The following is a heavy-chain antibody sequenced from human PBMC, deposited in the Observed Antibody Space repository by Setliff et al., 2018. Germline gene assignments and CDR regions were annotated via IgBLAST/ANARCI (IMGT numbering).Heavy chain of an antibody. V-gene: IGHV1-8*02. CDR1: GYTFTSYD. D-gene: IGHD5-18*01. CDR3: ARRVGSVGIQLPDY. J-gene: IGHJ4*02. CDR2: MNPNSGNT. Sequence: VSCKASGYTFTSYDINWVRQATGQGLEWMGWMNPNSGNTGYAQKFQGRVTMTRSTSISTAYMELSSLRSEDTAVYYCARRVGSVGIQLPDYWGQGTLVTVSS.